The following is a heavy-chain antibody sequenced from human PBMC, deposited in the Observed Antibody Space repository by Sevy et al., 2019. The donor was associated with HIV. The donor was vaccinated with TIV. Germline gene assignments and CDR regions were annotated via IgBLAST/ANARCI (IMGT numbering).Heavy chain of an antibody. CDR2: ISYNGRNQ. J-gene: IGHJ4*02. CDR1: GSSLSDHA. V-gene: IGHV3-30*04. D-gene: IGHD2-15*01. CDR3: ARFVGYCSGGRCSIIDF. Sequence: GGSLRLSCAASGSSLSDHAVSWVRQTPGKGLEWLAVISYNGRNQYYADSVKGRFTISKDDSKNTLYLQLNSLRAVDTAVYYCARFVGYCSGGRCSIIDFWGQGTLVTVSS.